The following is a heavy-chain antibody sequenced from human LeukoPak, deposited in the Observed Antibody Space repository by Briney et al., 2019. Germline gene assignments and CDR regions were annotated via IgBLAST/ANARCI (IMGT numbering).Heavy chain of an antibody. V-gene: IGHV4-34*01. CDR2: INHSGST. CDR3: ARPEKDSSGYYYRYYFDY. J-gene: IGHJ4*02. Sequence: SETLSLTCAVYGGSFSGYYWSWIRQPPGKGLEWIGEINHSGSTNYNPSLKSRVTISVDTSKNQFSLKLSSVTAADTAVYYCARPEKDSSGYYYRYYFDYWGQGTLVTVSS. CDR1: GGSFSGYY. D-gene: IGHD3-22*01.